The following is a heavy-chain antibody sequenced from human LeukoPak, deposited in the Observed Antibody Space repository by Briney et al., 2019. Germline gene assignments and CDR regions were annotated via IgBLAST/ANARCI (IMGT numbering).Heavy chain of an antibody. CDR3: AKKVEKSSGYYYGY. D-gene: IGHD3-22*01. V-gene: IGHV3-23*01. CDR2: ISASGGST. J-gene: IGHJ4*02. CDR1: GSTFNTYA. Sequence: PGGSLRLSCAASGSTFNTYAMSWVRPAPGKGLGWVSAISASGGSTYYADSVEGRFTISRDNSMNTLYLQMNSLRAEDTAVYYCAKKVEKSSGYYYGYWGQGTLVIVSS.